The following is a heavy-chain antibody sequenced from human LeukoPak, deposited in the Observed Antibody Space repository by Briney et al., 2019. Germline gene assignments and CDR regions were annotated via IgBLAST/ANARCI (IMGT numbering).Heavy chain of an antibody. D-gene: IGHD1-26*01. V-gene: IGHV3-23*01. Sequence: GGSLRLSCAASGFSFRSYAKSWVRQAPGMGLEWVSAISGSGGTTDYADSAKGRFTISRDNSKNTLYLQMNSLRAEDTAVYYCATAAGADFFGYWGQGTLVTVSS. CDR1: GFSFRSYA. CDR2: ISGSGGTT. CDR3: ATAAGADFFGY. J-gene: IGHJ4*02.